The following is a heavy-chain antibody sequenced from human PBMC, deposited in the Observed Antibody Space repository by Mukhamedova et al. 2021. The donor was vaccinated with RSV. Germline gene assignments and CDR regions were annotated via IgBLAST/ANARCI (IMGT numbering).Heavy chain of an antibody. CDR3: ARGGSGGSRGNYTYYYMDV. J-gene: IGHJ6*03. CDR2: ISDDGSNK. V-gene: IGHV3-30-3*01. D-gene: IGHD3-10*01. Sequence: PGKGLEWVTIISDDGSNKYYGDSVKGRFTISRDISKNTLFLQMNSLKTEDTAVYYCARGGSGGSRGNYTYYYMDVWGEGTTVTVS.